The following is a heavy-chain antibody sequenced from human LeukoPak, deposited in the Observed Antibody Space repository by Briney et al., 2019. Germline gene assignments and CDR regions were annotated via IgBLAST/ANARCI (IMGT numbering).Heavy chain of an antibody. CDR1: GGSISSSSYY. J-gene: IGHJ4*02. D-gene: IGHD3-9*01. Sequence: ETLSLTCTVSGGSISSSSYYWGWIRQPPGKGLEWIGSIYYSGSTYYNPSLKSRVTISVDTSKNQFSLKLSSVTAADTAVYYCARDSVLRYFDWLYFDYWGQGTLVTVSS. CDR2: IYYSGST. CDR3: ARDSVLRYFDWLYFDY. V-gene: IGHV4-39*07.